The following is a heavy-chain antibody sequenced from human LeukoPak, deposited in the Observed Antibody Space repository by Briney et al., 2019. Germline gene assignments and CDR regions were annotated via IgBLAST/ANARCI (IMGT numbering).Heavy chain of an antibody. V-gene: IGHV4-4*02. D-gene: IGHD3-10*01. CDR1: GGSISSSNW. CDR3: ASRNETYGSGSYYNVDDY. J-gene: IGHJ4*02. Sequence: SETLSLTCAVSGGSISSSNWWSWVRQPPGKGLEWIGEIYHSGSTNYNPSLKSRVTISVDKSKNQFSLKLSSVTAADTAVYYCASRNETYGSGSYYNVDDYWGQGTLVTVSS. CDR2: IYHSGST.